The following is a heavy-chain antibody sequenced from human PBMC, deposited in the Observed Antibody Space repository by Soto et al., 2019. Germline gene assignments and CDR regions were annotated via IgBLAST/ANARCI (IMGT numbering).Heavy chain of an antibody. CDR2: IYPGDSDT. D-gene: IGHD6-19*01. Sequence: PGESLKISCKGSGYSFPNYWIAWVRQMPGKGLEWMGIIYPGDSDTRYSPSFQGQVTISADKSISTAYLQWSSLKASDTAMYYCARVFSSVWGYFDFWGQGTLVTVSS. CDR1: GYSFPNYW. CDR3: ARVFSSVWGYFDF. V-gene: IGHV5-51*01. J-gene: IGHJ4*02.